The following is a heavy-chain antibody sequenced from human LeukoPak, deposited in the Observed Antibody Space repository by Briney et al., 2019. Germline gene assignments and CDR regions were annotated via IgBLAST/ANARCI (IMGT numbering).Heavy chain of an antibody. D-gene: IGHD2-2*01. CDR2: INHSGST. CDR1: GGSFSGYY. V-gene: IGHV4-34*01. CDR3: ASGVPAAGGGYYYYYMDV. Sequence: PSETLSLTCAVYGGSFSGYYWTWIRHPPGKGLEWIGEINHSGSTNYNPSLKRRVTISVDTSKNQFSLKLSSVTAADTAVYYCASGVPAAGGGYYYYYMDVWGKGTTVTVSS. J-gene: IGHJ6*03.